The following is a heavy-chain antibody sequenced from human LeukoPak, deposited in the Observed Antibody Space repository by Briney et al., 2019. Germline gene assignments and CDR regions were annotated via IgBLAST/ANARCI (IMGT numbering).Heavy chain of an antibody. D-gene: IGHD6-13*01. CDR1: GYTYTSYY. CDR2: INPSGGST. V-gene: IGHV1-46*01. CDR3: ASSSWRRAFDY. Sequence: ASVKVSCKASGYTYTSYYMHWVRQAPGQGLEWMGIINPSGGSTSYAQKFQGRVTMTRDTSTSTVYMELSSLRSEDTAVYYCASSSWRRAFDYWGQGTLVTVSS. J-gene: IGHJ4*02.